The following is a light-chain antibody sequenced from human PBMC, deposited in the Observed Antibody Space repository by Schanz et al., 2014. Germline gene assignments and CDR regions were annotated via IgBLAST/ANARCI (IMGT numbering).Light chain of an antibody. Sequence: QSALTQPASVSGSPGQSITISCTGTSSDVGGYNYVSWYQQHPGKAPRLMIYDVSNRPSGVSNRFSGSKSGNTASLTVSGLQAGDDADYYCSSYAGSYTFGGGTKLTVL. V-gene: IGLV2-14*01. CDR2: DVS. J-gene: IGLJ2*01. CDR3: SSYAGSYT. CDR1: SSDVGGYNY.